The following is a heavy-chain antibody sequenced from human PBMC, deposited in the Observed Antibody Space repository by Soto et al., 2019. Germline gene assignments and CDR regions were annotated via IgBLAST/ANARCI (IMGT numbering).Heavy chain of an antibody. CDR2: IISNDDK. J-gene: IGHJ4*02. D-gene: IGHD3-22*01. V-gene: IGHV2-26*01. CDR1: GFSLTDTIMG. CDR3: ARALFYSDSDGYYFEFDY. Sequence: GPTLVNATETLTLTCSVSGFSLTDTIMGVSWIRQAPGKALEWLAHIISNDDKSYSTSLKSRLTISKDTSKSQVVLRMTNMDPVDTGRYYCARALFYSDSDGYYFEFDYWGPGTLVTVSS.